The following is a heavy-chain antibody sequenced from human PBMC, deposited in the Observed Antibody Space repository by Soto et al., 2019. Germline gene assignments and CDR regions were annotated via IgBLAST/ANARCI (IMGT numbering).Heavy chain of an antibody. CDR2: ISAYNGNT. CDR1: GYTFTSYG. V-gene: IGHV1-18*01. D-gene: IGHD3-16*02. J-gene: IGHJ4*02. Sequence: ASVKVSCKASGYTFTSYGISWVRQAPGQGLEWMGWISAYNGNTNYAQKLQGRVTMTTDTSTSTAYMELGSLRSDDTAVYYCARDFDDYIWGSYRYYLDYWGQGTLVTVSS. CDR3: ARDFDDYIWGSYRYYLDY.